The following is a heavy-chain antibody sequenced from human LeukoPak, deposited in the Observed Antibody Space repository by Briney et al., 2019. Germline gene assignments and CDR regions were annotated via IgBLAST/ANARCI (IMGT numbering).Heavy chain of an antibody. J-gene: IGHJ6*03. CDR1: GGSISSSTYY. CDR2: IYYSGKT. Sequence: SETLSLTCTVSGGSISSSTYYWGWIRQPPGKGLEWIGTIYYSGKTYYKSSLKSRITISVDTSKNQFSLRLTSVTAADTALYYCARHVGDTWNSYYYYYPYMDVWGKGTTVTVSS. CDR3: ARHVGDTWNSYYYYYPYMDV. D-gene: IGHD1-7*01. V-gene: IGHV4-39*01.